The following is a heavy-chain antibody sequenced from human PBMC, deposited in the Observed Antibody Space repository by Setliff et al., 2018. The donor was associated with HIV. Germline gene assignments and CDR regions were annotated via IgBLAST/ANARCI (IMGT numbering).Heavy chain of an antibody. J-gene: IGHJ6*03. V-gene: IGHV1-69*02. CDR1: GGTFSTYS. D-gene: IGHD3-3*01. CDR3: VRGVQSPPHYSYYYMDV. CDR2: IIPILGVA. Sequence: ASVKVSCKGFGGTFSTYSLNWVRQAPGQGLDWMGRIIPILGVANYAQRFQGKVTITADKSTSTAYMELTSLRFDDTAMYYCVRGVQSPPHYSYYYMDVWGEGTMVTVSS.